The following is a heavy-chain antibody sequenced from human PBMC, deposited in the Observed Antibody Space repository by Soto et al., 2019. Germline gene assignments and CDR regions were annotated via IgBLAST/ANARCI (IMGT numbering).Heavy chain of an antibody. Sequence: ASVKVSCKASGGTFSSYAISWVRQAPGQGLEWMGGIIPIFGTANYAQKFQGRVTITADESTSTAYMELSSLRSEDTAVYYCARDGLSGHYYGAEESDYYYGMDVWGQGTTVTVSS. D-gene: IGHD3-22*01. J-gene: IGHJ6*02. CDR3: ARDGLSGHYYGAEESDYYYGMDV. CDR1: GGTFSSYA. V-gene: IGHV1-69*13. CDR2: IIPIFGTA.